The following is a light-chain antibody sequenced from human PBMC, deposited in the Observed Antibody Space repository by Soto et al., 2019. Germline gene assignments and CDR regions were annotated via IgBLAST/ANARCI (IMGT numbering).Light chain of an antibody. CDR1: QGISSY. Sequence: DIQLTQSPSFLSASVGDRVTITCRASQGISSYLAWYQKKPGKAPKLLMYAASTLHSGVPSRFSGGGSGTDFTLTISRLEPEDFALYYCQQYATSPWTFGQGTKVDIK. CDR2: AAS. V-gene: IGKV1-9*01. J-gene: IGKJ1*01. CDR3: QQYATSPWT.